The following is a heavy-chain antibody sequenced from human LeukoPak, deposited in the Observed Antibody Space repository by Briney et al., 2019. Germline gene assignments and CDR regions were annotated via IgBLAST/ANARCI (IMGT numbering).Heavy chain of an antibody. D-gene: IGHD2-2*01. CDR3: AREGPLYCSSTSCPGPFDY. J-gene: IGHJ4*02. CDR1: GYTFTGYY. Sequence: ASVKVSCKASGYTFTGYYMHWVRQAPGQGLEWMGWINPNSGGTNYAQKFQGWVTMTRDTSISTAYMELSRLRSDDTAVYYCAREGPLYCSSTSCPGPFDYWGQGTLVTVSS. V-gene: IGHV1-2*04. CDR2: INPNSGGT.